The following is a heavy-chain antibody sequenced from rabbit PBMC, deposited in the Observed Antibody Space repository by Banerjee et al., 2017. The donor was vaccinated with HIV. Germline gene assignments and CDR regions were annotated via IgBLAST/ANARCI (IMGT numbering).Heavy chain of an antibody. CDR3: ARSAGSSDRFNL. CDR2: IYTDSGGT. CDR1: GFSFSSGYD. V-gene: IGHV1S40*01. D-gene: IGHD8-1*01. J-gene: IGHJ4*01. Sequence: QSLEESGGDLVKPGASLTLTCTASGFSFSSGYDMCLVRQAPGKGLEWIACIYTDSGGTWYASWAKGRFTISKTSSTTVTLQMTSLTVADTATYFCARSAGSSDRFNLWGPGTLVTVS.